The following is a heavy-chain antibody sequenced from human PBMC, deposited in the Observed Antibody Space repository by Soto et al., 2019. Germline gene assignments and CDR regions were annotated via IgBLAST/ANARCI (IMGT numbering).Heavy chain of an antibody. J-gene: IGHJ4*02. CDR3: ARGTACRSTSCYDYFDY. V-gene: IGHV3-30-3*01. D-gene: IGHD2-2*01. CDR2: ISYDGSNK. CDR1: GFTFSSYA. Sequence: QVQLVESGGGVVQPGRSLRLSCADSGFTFSSYAMHWVRQAPGKGLEWVAVISYDGSNKYYADSVKGRFTISRDNSKNTLYLQMNSLRAEDTAVYYSARGTACRSTSCYDYFDYWGQGTLVTVSS.